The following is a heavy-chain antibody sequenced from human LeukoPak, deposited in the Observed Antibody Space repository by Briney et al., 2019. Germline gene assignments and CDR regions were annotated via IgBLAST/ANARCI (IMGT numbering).Heavy chain of an antibody. Sequence: GGSLRLSCTASGFIVTNNYINWVRQAPGKGLEWVSLVYSGGSTYYADSVKGRFTISRDNSKNMVYLQMNSLRAEDTAMYYCARDPPAVLIDTYGWGQEPRVTVPS. CDR3: ARDPPAVLIDTYG. CDR1: GFIVTNNY. J-gene: IGHJ4*02. V-gene: IGHV3-66*01. CDR2: VYSGGST. D-gene: IGHD2-8*01.